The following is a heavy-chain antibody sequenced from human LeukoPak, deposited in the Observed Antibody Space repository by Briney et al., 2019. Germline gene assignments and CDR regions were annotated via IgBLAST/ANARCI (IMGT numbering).Heavy chain of an antibody. CDR2: IYHSGST. V-gene: IGHV4-30-2*01. D-gene: IGHD2-15*01. CDR1: GGSISSGGYS. J-gene: IGHJ4*02. Sequence: SQTLSLTCAVSGGSISSGGYSWSRIRQPPGKGLEWIGYIYHSGSTYYNPSLKSRVTISVDRSKNQFSLKLSSVTAADTAVYYCARGGFAYCSGGSCYFDYWGQGTLVTVSS. CDR3: ARGGFAYCSGGSCYFDY.